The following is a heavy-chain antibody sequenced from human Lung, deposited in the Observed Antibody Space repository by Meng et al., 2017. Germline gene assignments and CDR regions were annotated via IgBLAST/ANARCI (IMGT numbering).Heavy chain of an antibody. CDR1: GGSVSDYY. CDR3: ARGPTTMAHDFDY. CDR2: INHSGST. D-gene: IGHD4-11*01. J-gene: IGHJ4*02. V-gene: IGHV4-34*01. Sequence: QVQLKQWGVGLFEPSATLSLSCVVSGGSVSDYYWSWIRQPPGKGLEWIGDINHSGSTNYNPSLESRATISVDTSQNNLSLKLSSVTAADSAVYYCARGPTTMAHDFDYWGQGTLVTVSS.